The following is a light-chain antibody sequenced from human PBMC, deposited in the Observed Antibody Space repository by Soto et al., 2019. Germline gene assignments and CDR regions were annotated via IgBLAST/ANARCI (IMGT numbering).Light chain of an antibody. Sequence: DIQMTQSPSSLSASVGDRVTITCQASQDIRNYLNWYQQRPGKAPKLLIYDASNLATGVPSRFSGSGSGTDFTFTISSLQAENFATYFCQQYDNLPFTVGPGTKVDIK. J-gene: IGKJ3*01. CDR2: DAS. V-gene: IGKV1-33*01. CDR3: QQYDNLPFT. CDR1: QDIRNY.